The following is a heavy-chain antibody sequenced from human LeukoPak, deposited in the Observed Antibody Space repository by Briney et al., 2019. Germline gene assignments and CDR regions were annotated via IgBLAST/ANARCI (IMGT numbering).Heavy chain of an antibody. Sequence: SETLSLTCTVSGGSISSYYWSWIRQPPGKGLEWIGYIYYSGRTNYNPSLKSRVTISVDTSKNQLSLRLSSVTAADTAVYYCARQYSGSYVFDYWGQGTLVTVSS. CDR2: IYYSGRT. J-gene: IGHJ4*02. CDR3: ARQYSGSYVFDY. CDR1: GGSISSYY. V-gene: IGHV4-59*01. D-gene: IGHD1-26*01.